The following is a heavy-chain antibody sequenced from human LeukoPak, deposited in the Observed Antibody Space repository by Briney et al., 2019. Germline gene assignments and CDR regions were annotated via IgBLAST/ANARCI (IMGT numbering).Heavy chain of an antibody. D-gene: IGHD1-26*01. Sequence: AGGSLRLSCADSGFTFGSYEMNWVRQAPGKGLEWVSYISSSGSTTYYADSVKGRFTTSRDNAKNSLYLQMNSLRAEDTAVYYCARDAPLVGATYYFDYWGQGTLVTVSS. J-gene: IGHJ4*02. CDR3: ARDAPLVGATYYFDY. V-gene: IGHV3-48*03. CDR2: ISSSGSTT. CDR1: GFTFGSYE.